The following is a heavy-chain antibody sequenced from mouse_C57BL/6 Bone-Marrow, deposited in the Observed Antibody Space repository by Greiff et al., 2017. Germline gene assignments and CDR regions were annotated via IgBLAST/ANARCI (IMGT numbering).Heavy chain of an antibody. D-gene: IGHD2-5*01. Sequence: VKLVESGAELVRPGASVKLSCKASGYTFTDYYINWVKQRPGQGLEWIARIYPGSGNTYYNEKFKGKATLTAEKSSSTAYMQLSSLTSEDSAVYFCAKSYYSNYVFDYWGQGTTLTVSS. J-gene: IGHJ2*01. CDR1: GYTFTDYY. CDR2: IYPGSGNT. V-gene: IGHV1-76*01. CDR3: AKSYYSNYVFDY.